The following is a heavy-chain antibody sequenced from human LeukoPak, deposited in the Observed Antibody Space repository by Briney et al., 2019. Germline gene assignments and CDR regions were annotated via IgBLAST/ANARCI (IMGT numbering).Heavy chain of an antibody. CDR2: IYHSGNT. D-gene: IGHD4-17*01. J-gene: IGHJ4*02. CDR1: GYSISSGYY. V-gene: IGHV4-38-2*01. Sequence: PSETLSLNCAVSGYSISSGYYWGWIRQPPGKGLEWIGNIYHSGNTYYNPSLKSRVTISVDTSTNHFSLKLTSVTAADTAVYYCARRGTYGDYVDYWGQGTLVTVSS. CDR3: ARRGTYGDYVDY.